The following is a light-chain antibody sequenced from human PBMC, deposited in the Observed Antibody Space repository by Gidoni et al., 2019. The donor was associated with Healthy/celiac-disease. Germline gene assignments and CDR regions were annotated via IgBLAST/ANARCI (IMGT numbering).Light chain of an antibody. CDR3: QQDYNLLT. CDR1: QSVSSSY. J-gene: IGKJ4*01. CDR2: GAS. Sequence: EILMPQSPATLSLSPGERATLSCRASQSVSSSYLSWYQQKPGQAPRLLIYGASTRATGIPARFSGSGSGTDFTLTISSLQPEDFAVYYCQQDYNLLTFGGGTKVEIK. V-gene: IGKV3D-7*01.